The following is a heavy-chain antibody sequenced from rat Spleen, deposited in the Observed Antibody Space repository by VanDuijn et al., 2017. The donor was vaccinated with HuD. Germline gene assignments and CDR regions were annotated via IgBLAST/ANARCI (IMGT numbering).Heavy chain of an antibody. V-gene: IGHV5S23*01. Sequence: VQLKESGPGLVQPSHTLSLTCTVSGFSLSNYGVIWVRQPPGKGLEWVASIRTGGGDTYFRDSVRGRFTLSRDNAKRILYLQMDSLRSEDTANYFCARHRNYGGIPFDYWGQGVMVTVSS. CDR1: GFSLSNYG. J-gene: IGHJ2*01. D-gene: IGHD1-11*01. CDR3: ARHRNYGGIPFDY. CDR2: IRTGGGDT.